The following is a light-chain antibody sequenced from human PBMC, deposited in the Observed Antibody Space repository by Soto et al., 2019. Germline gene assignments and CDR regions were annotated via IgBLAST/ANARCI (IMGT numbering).Light chain of an antibody. Sequence: QSALTQPASVSGSPGQSITISCTGTSSDVGAYNYVSWYQQHPGKAPKLMIYDVTDRPSGVSYRFSGSKSGNTASLTISGLQAEDEADYYCSSYTTSSTLVFGGGTKVTVL. CDR3: SSYTTSSTLV. V-gene: IGLV2-14*03. J-gene: IGLJ2*01. CDR2: DVT. CDR1: SSDVGAYNY.